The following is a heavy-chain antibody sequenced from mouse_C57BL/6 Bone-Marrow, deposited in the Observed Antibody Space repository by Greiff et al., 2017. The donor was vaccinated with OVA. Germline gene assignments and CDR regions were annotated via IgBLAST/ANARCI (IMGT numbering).Heavy chain of an antibody. CDR1: GYSITSGYY. V-gene: IGHV3-6*01. J-gene: IGHJ3*01. CDR2: ISYDGSN. CDR3: ARGPSPFAY. Sequence: EVHLVESGPGLVKPSQSLSLTCSVTGYSITSGYYWNWIRQFPGNKLEWMGYISYDGSNNYNPSLKNRISITRDTSKNQFFLKLNSVTTEDTATYYCARGPSPFAYWGQGTLVTVSA.